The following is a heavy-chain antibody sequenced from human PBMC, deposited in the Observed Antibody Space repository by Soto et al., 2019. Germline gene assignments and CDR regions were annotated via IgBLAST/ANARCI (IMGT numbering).Heavy chain of an antibody. CDR1: GYTFTNYG. CDR2: ISTYNGNT. CDR3: ARTTVTASYYSMDV. D-gene: IGHD4-17*01. V-gene: IGHV1-18*01. Sequence: QVQLVQSGAEVKQPGASVKVSCKASGYTFTNYGFTWVRQAPGQGLEWLGWISTYNGNTKYAQKVQGRLTMTTDTSTSTANMELTSLRSDDTALYYCARTTVTASYYSMDVWGKGATGTVSS. J-gene: IGHJ6*03.